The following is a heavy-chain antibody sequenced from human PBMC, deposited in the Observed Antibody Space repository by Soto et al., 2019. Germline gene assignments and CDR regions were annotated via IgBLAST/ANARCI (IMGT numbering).Heavy chain of an antibody. J-gene: IGHJ4*02. CDR1: GFTFSSYS. D-gene: IGHD2-15*01. CDR3: ARVGGYCSGGSCPRY. Sequence: EVQLVESGGGLVKPGGSLRLSCAASGFTFSSYSMNWVRQAPGKGLEWVSSISSSSSYIYYADSVKGRFTISRDNAKNSLYLQMNSLRAEDTAVYYCARVGGYCSGGSCPRYWGQGTLVTVSS. V-gene: IGHV3-21*01. CDR2: ISSSSSYI.